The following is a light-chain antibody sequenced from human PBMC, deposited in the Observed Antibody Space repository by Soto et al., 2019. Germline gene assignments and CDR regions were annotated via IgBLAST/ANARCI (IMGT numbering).Light chain of an antibody. CDR2: DAS. V-gene: IGKV3D-15*01. J-gene: IGKJ4*01. Sequence: EIVVTQSPATLSVSPGERAIFSCRASQSVDSKLAWYQQKLGQAPRLLIYDASTRATGIPARFSGSGSGTEFTLTISSLQSEDFAIYYCQQYYVWNTFGGGTK. CDR1: QSVDSK. CDR3: QQYYVWNT.